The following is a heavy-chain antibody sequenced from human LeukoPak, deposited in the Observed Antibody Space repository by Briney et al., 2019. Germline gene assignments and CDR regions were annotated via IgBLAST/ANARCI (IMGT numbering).Heavy chain of an antibody. D-gene: IGHD5-24*01. J-gene: IGHJ4*02. CDR1: GFTFRTQG. CDR2: IWYDGSNA. V-gene: IGHV3-30*02. CDR3: AKSGYNRFDY. Sequence: GGSLRLSCAASGFTFRTQGMHWVRQAPGRGLEWVAFIWYDGSNAYYADSVKGRLTISRDNSKNTLYLQMNSLRAEDTAVYYCAKSGYNRFDYWGQGTLVTVSS.